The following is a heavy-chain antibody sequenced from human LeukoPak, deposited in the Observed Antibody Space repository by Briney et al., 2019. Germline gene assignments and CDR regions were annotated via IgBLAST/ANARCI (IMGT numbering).Heavy chain of an antibody. V-gene: IGHV5-51*01. CDR3: ARHAVTATIHQWYFDL. CDR1: GYSFTSYW. J-gene: IGHJ2*01. Sequence: GESLKISCKGSGYSFTSYWIGWVLQMPGKGLEWMVIIYPGDSDARYSPSFQGQVTVSVDKSISTAYLQWSSLQASDTAIYYCARHAVTATIHQWYFDLWGRGTQVTVSS. CDR2: IYPGDSDA. D-gene: IGHD2-21*02.